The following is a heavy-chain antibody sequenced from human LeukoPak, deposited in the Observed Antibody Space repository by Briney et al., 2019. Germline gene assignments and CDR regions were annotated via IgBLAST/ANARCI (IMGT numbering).Heavy chain of an antibody. Sequence: GGSLRLSCAASGFTFSSYWMSWVRQAPGKGLEWVGNIKQDGSEKYYVDSVKGRFTISRDNARNSLDLQMNSLSADDTAVYYCTSRRPTGAHDYWGQGTLVTVSS. D-gene: IGHD1-26*01. J-gene: IGHJ4*02. V-gene: IGHV3-7*01. CDR1: GFTFSSYW. CDR3: TSRRPTGAHDY. CDR2: IKQDGSEK.